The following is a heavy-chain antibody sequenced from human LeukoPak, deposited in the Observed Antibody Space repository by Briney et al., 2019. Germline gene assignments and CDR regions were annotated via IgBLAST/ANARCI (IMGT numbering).Heavy chain of an antibody. CDR2: IWYDGSNK. Sequence: GGSLRLSCAASGFTFSSYGMHWVRQAPGKGLEWVAVIWYDGSNKYYAASVKGRFTISRDNAKNSLYLQMNSLRDEDTAVYYCARSRAYDSTYWYFDLWGRGTLVTVSS. D-gene: IGHD3-22*01. V-gene: IGHV3-33*01. J-gene: IGHJ2*01. CDR1: GFTFSSYG. CDR3: ARSRAYDSTYWYFDL.